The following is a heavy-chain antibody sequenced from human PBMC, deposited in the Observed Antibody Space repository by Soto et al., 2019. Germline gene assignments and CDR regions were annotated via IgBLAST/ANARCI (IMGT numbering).Heavy chain of an antibody. J-gene: IGHJ5*02. Sequence: EVQLVESGGGLVQPGGSLRLSCAASGFTVSSNYMSWVRQAPGKGLEWVSVIYSGGSTYYADSVKGRFTISRDNSKNTLYLQMNSLRAEETAVYYCASTYYAFWSGYQNPRFDPWGQGTLVTVSS. CDR1: GFTVSSNY. V-gene: IGHV3-66*01. CDR2: IYSGGST. D-gene: IGHD3-3*01. CDR3: ASTYYAFWSGYQNPRFDP.